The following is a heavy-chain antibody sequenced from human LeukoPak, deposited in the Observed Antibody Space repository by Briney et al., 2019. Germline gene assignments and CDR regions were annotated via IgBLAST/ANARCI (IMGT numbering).Heavy chain of an antibody. J-gene: IGHJ4*02. CDR3: AREGRAVLPNY. Sequence: GSVKVSCKASGYTFTGYYMHWVRQAPGQGLEWMGWINPNIGDTNYAQKFQGRVTMTRDTSISTAYMELSRLRFDDTAVYYCAREGRAVLPNYWGQGTLVTVSS. CDR1: GYTFTGYY. CDR2: INPNIGDT. V-gene: IGHV1-2*02. D-gene: IGHD1-26*01.